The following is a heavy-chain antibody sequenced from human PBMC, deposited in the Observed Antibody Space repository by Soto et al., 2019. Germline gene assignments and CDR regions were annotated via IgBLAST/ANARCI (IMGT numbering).Heavy chain of an antibody. CDR1: GGSISSGGHY. V-gene: IGHV4-31*11. J-gene: IGHJ2*01. CDR3: ARSSQSWFFDL. Sequence: QVQLQESGPGLLKPSQTLSLACAVSGGSISSGGHYWSWIRQHSEKGLEWIGYISSSGSTYYNPSLKSRVTISVDPSKNPVSLNLNSVTAADTAVYYCARSSQSWFFDLWGRGTLVTVSS. CDR2: ISSSGST. D-gene: IGHD4-4*01.